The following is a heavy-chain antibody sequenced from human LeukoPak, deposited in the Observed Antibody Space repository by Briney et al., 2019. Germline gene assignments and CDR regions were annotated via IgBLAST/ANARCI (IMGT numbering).Heavy chain of an antibody. V-gene: IGHV3-23*01. D-gene: IGHD6-13*01. CDR1: GYTLTELS. J-gene: IGHJ5*02. Sequence: SCKVSGYTLTELSMHWVRQAPGKGLEWVSAISGSGGSTYYAYSVKGRFTISRDNSKNTLYLQMNSLRAEDTAVYYCAKDQEQLVQSSYNWFDPWGQGTLVTVSS. CDR3: AKDQEQLVQSSYNWFDP. CDR2: ISGSGGST.